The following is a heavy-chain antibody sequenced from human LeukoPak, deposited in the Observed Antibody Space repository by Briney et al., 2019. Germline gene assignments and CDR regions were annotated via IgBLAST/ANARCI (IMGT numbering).Heavy chain of an antibody. CDR1: GFTFNIYS. CDR2: ITSSSHYI. D-gene: IGHD2-15*01. CDR3: ARAENSGSGGLDP. Sequence: PGGSLRLSCAASGFTFNIYSMNWVRQAPGKGLEWVSRITSSSHYIYYADSVKGRFTISRDNAKNSLYLDMSSLRADGTAVYYCARAENSGSGGLDPWGQGTLVTVSS. J-gene: IGHJ5*02. V-gene: IGHV3-21*01.